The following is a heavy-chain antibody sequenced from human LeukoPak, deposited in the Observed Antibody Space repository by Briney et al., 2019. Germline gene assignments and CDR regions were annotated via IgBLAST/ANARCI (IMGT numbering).Heavy chain of an antibody. CDR3: AKNGDRGAYCSGGTCYPYYYYYVDV. CDR1: GFTFSSYW. V-gene: IGHV3-74*01. CDR2: INSDGSST. D-gene: IGHD2-15*01. Sequence: AGGSLRLSCAASGFTFSSYWMHWVRQAPGKGLVWVSRINSDGSSTSYADSVKGRFTISRDNAKNTLYLQMNSLRAEDTAIYYCAKNGDRGAYCSGGTCYPYYYYYVDVWGKGTTVTISS. J-gene: IGHJ6*03.